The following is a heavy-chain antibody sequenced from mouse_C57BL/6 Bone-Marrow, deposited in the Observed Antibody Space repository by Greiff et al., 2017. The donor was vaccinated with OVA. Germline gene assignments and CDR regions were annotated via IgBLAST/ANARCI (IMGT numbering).Heavy chain of an antibody. CDR2: ISSGSSTN. V-gene: IGHV5-17*01. J-gene: IGHJ3*01. CDR1: GFTFSDYG. Sequence: EVQLQESGGGLVKPGGSLKLSCAASGFTFSDYGMHWVRQAPPKGLAWVAYISSGSSTNYYADTVKGRFTIARVNAKNTLCLQMTRLRSEDTAMYDCAQDGNWDMFAYWGQGTLVTGSA. D-gene: IGHD4-1*01. CDR3: AQDGNWDMFAY.